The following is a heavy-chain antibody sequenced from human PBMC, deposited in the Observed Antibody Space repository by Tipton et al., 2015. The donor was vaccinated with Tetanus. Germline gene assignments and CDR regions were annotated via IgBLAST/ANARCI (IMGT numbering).Heavy chain of an antibody. CDR2: INHSGST. CDR1: GGSFSGYY. D-gene: IGHD6-19*01. CDR3: ARWLGSYYYYYGMDV. J-gene: IGHJ6*02. Sequence: GLVKPSETLSLTCAVYGGSFSGYYWSWIRQPPGKGLEWIGEINHSGSTNYNPSLKSRVTISVDTSKNQFSLKLSSVTAADTAVYYCARWLGSYYYYYGMDVWGQGTTVTVSS. V-gene: IGHV4-34*01.